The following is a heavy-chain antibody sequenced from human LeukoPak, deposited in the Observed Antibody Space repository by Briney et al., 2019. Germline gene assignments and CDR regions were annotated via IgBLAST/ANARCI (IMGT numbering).Heavy chain of an antibody. CDR3: ARLFYGSGSYYFDY. D-gene: IGHD3-10*01. Sequence: SETLSLTCTVSGGSISSYYWSWIRQPPGKGLEWIGYIYYSGSTNYNPSLKSRVTISVDTSKNQFSLKPSSVTAADTAVYYCARLFYGSGSYYFDYWGQGTLVTVSS. J-gene: IGHJ4*02. CDR2: IYYSGST. V-gene: IGHV4-59*01. CDR1: GGSISSYY.